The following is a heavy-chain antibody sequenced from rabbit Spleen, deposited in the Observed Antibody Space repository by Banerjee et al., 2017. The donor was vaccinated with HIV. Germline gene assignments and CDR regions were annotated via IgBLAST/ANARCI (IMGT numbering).Heavy chain of an antibody. V-gene: IGHV1S47*01. Sequence: QEQLVESGGGLVQPEGSLTLTCTASGFSFSGTCDMFWVRQAPGKGPEWIGYIDPVFGITNYANSVKGRFTISRENAQNTVYLQLNSLTVADTATYFCARALATVTMMITPFNLWGQGTLVTVS. D-gene: IGHD2-1*01. CDR1: GFSFSGTCD. J-gene: IGHJ4*01. CDR3: ARALATVTMMITPFNL. CDR2: IDPVFGIT.